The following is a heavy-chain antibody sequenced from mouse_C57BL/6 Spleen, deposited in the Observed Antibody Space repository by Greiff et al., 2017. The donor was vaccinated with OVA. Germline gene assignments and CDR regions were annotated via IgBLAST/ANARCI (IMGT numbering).Heavy chain of an antibody. V-gene: IGHV1-15*01. CDR2: IDPETGGT. Sequence: QVQLQQSGAELVRPGASVTLSCKASGYTFTDYEMHWVKQTPVHGLEWIGAIDPETGGTAYNQKFKGKAILTADKSSITAYMELRSLTSEDSAVYYCTNWDFDYWGQGTTLTVSS. D-gene: IGHD4-1*01. CDR3: TNWDFDY. CDR1: GYTFTDYE. J-gene: IGHJ2*01.